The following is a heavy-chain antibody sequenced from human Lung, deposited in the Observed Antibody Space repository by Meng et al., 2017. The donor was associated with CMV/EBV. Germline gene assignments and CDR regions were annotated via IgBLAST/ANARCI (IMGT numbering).Heavy chain of an antibody. CDR1: GYTFTSYD. CDR3: ARGSSSYFDD. D-gene: IGHD6-13*01. Sequence: ASXXVSCKASGYTFTSYDINWVRQATGQGLEWMGWMNPNSGNTGYAQKFQGRVTITRNTSISTAYMELSSLRSEDTAVYYCARGSSSYFDDWGQGTLVTVSS. CDR2: MNPNSGNT. J-gene: IGHJ4*02. V-gene: IGHV1-8*03.